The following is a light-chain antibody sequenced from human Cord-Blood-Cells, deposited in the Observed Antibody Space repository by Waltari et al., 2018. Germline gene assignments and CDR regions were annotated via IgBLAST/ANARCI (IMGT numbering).Light chain of an antibody. V-gene: IGKV3-20*01. CDR1: QRVSSSY. Sequence: ESVLTQTPGSLSLSSGDGATRSCRASQRVSSSYLAWYQQKPGQAPRLLIYGASSRATGIPDRFSGSGSGTDFTLTISRLEPEDFAVYYCQQYGSSYTFGQGTKLEIK. CDR2: GAS. J-gene: IGKJ2*01. CDR3: QQYGSSYT.